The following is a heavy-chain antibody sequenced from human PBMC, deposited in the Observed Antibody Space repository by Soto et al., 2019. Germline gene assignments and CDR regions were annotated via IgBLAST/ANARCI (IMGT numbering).Heavy chain of an antibody. CDR1: GYSFTSYW. CDR3: ARKRYCSGGSCLYWYFDL. D-gene: IGHD2-15*01. V-gene: IGHV5-51*01. Sequence: GESLKISCKGSGYSFTSYWIGWVRQMPGKGLEWMGIIYPGDSDTRYSPSFQGQVTISADKSISTAYLQWSSLKASDTAMYYCARKRYCSGGSCLYWYFDLWGRGTLVTVSS. J-gene: IGHJ2*01. CDR2: IYPGDSDT.